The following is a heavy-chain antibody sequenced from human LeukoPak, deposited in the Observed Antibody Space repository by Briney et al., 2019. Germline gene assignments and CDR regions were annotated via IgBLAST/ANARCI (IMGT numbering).Heavy chain of an antibody. V-gene: IGHV3-23*01. CDR3: AKGLHGGVGYGVDV. Sequence: GGSLRLSCAASGFTFSNYAMTWVRQAPGKGLEWVSSISGTGGRTYSADSVKGRFTISRDNSKNTLYLQMKNLRVEHTAVYCCAKGLHGGVGYGVDVWGQGTTVSVSS. D-gene: IGHD3-16*01. CDR2: ISGTGGRT. CDR1: GFTFSNYA. J-gene: IGHJ6*02.